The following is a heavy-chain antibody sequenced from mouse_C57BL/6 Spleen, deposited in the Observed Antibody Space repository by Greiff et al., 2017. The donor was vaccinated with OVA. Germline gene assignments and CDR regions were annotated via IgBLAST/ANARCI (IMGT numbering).Heavy chain of an antibody. CDR1: GFTFSSYA. CDR2: ISDGGSYT. CDR3: ARGTAQAFGDY. J-gene: IGHJ2*01. D-gene: IGHD3-2*02. V-gene: IGHV5-4*03. Sequence: DVKLVESGGGLVKPGGSLKLSCAASGFTFSSYAMSWVRQTPEKRLEWVATISDGGSYTYYPDNVKGRFTISRDNAKNNLYLQMSHLKSEDTAMYYCARGTAQAFGDYWGQGTTLTVSS.